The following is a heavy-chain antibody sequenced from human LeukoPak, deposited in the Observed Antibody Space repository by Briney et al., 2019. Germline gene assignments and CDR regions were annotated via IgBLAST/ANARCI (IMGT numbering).Heavy chain of an antibody. CDR1: GYTFTTYH. CDR2: MNPKSGDR. D-gene: IGHD6-25*01. V-gene: IGHV1-8*03. CDR3: ARTTSFTASGYDY. J-gene: IGHJ4*02. Sequence: VTVSCRASGYTFTTYHINWVRQATGQGLEWMGWMNPKSGDRGYAQKFQGRVTITTDTSIGTAYMELSSLRSEDTAVYFCARTTSFTASGYDYWGQGTLVTVSS.